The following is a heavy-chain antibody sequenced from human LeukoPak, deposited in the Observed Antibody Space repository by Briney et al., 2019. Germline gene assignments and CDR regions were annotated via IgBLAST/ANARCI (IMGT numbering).Heavy chain of an antibody. CDR2: IIPIFGTA. Sequence: SVKVSCKASGYTFTSYYMHWVRQAPGQGLEWMGGIIPIFGTANYAQKFQGRVTITADKSTSTAYMELSSLRSEDTAVYYCARSPAYCGGDCSTLDYWGQGTLVTVSS. V-gene: IGHV1-69*06. D-gene: IGHD2-21*02. CDR3: ARSPAYCGGDCSTLDY. J-gene: IGHJ4*02. CDR1: GYTFTSYY.